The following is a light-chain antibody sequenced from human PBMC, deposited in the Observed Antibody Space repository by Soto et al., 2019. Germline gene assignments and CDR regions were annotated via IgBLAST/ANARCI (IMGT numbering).Light chain of an antibody. CDR3: QPYSTSPRT. CDR1: ESVTSGH. V-gene: IGKV3D-20*01. CDR2: DAS. J-gene: IGKJ1*01. Sequence: EIVLTQSPATLSLSPGERVTLSCGASESVTSGHLAWYQQRPGLAPRLLIYDASIRATGIQDRFSGSGSETDFTLTINRLEPEDFAVYYCQPYSTSPRTFGQVTKVEIK.